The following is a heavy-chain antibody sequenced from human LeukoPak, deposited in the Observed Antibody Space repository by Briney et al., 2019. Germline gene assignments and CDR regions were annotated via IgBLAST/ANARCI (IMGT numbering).Heavy chain of an antibody. CDR3: ARRSRYYDSSGFHFDY. CDR2: IRYDGSNK. Sequence: GGSLRLSCAASGFTFSSYGMHWVRQAPGKGLEWVAFIRYDGSNKYYADSVKGRFTISRDNSKNTLYLQMNSLRADDTAVYYCARRSRYYDSSGFHFDYRGQGTLVTVSS. J-gene: IGHJ4*02. V-gene: IGHV3-30*02. D-gene: IGHD3-22*01. CDR1: GFTFSSYG.